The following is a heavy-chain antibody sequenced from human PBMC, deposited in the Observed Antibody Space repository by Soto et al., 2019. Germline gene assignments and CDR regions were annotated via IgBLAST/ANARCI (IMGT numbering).Heavy chain of an antibody. V-gene: IGHV4-4*07. CDR2: IYTSGIT. CDR3: ARVGPWVPYYYDSSPYTFENWFDP. J-gene: IGHJ5*02. D-gene: IGHD3-22*01. Sequence: SETLSLTCTVSGGSISSYYWSWIRQPAGKGLEWIGRIYTSGITNYNPSLNSRVTLSIDMTNNHVSLILNSVTAADTAVYYCARVGPWVPYYYDSSPYTFENWFDPWGQGTLVTVYS. CDR1: GGSISSYY.